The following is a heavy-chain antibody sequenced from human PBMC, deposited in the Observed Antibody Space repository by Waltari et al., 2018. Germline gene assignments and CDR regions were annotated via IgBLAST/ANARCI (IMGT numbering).Heavy chain of an antibody. CDR3: ARGGVSYYDILTGYFDDSYGMDV. CDR2: TYYRSKWYK. J-gene: IGHJ6*02. Sequence: QVQLQQSGPGLVKPSQTLSLTCAISGDSVSGNSAAWNWIRQSPSRGLEWLGRTYYRSKWYKDYAVSVKSRIIINPDTSKNQFSLHLNSVTPEDTAVYYCARGGVSYYDILTGYFDDSYGMDVWGQGTTVTVSS. V-gene: IGHV6-1*01. CDR1: GDSVSGNSAA. D-gene: IGHD3-9*01.